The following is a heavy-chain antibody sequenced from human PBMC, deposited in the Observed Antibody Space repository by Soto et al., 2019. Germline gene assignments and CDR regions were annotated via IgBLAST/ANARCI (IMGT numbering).Heavy chain of an antibody. J-gene: IGHJ4*02. D-gene: IGHD2-8*01. CDR2: VYYSGGT. V-gene: IGHV4-59*01. Sequence: SETLSLTCTVSGGSISSYYWTWIRQPPGKGLEWLGYVYYSGGTTYNPSLKSRITVSVDTPKNQISLNLTSVTAADTAVYYCARGSRMLCFDYWGPGTLVTVSS. CDR3: ARGSRMLCFDY. CDR1: GGSISSYY.